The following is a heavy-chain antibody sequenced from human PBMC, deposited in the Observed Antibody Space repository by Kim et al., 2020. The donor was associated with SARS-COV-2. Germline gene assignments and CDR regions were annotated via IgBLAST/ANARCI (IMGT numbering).Heavy chain of an antibody. CDR3: AAGNGMTAIPSNYYYYGMDV. Sequence: SVKVSCKASGGTFSSYAISWVRQAPGQGLEWMGGIIPIFGTANYAQKFQGRVTITADESTSTAYMELSSLRSEDTAVYYCAAGNGMTAIPSNYYYYGMDVWGQGTTVTVSS. V-gene: IGHV1-69*13. CDR2: IIPIFGTA. J-gene: IGHJ6*02. D-gene: IGHD2-21*02. CDR1: GGTFSSYA.